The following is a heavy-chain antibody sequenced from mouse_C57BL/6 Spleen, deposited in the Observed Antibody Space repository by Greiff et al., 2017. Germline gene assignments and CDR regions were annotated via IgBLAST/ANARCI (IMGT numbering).Heavy chain of an antibody. J-gene: IGHJ2*01. Sequence: EVKLQESGGGLVQPGGSMKLSCVASGFTFSNYWMNWVRQSPEKGLEWVAQIRLKSDNYATHYAESGKGRFTISLDDSKSSVYLQMNNLRAEDTGIYYCTGVLRYFDYWGQGTTLTVAS. V-gene: IGHV6-3*01. CDR1: GFTFSNYW. D-gene: IGHD1-1*01. CDR2: IRLKSDNYAT. CDR3: TGVLRYFDY.